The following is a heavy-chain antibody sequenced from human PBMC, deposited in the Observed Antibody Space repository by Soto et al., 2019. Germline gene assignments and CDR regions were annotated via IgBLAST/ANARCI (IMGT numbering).Heavy chain of an antibody. CDR1: GFTFSSYA. J-gene: IGHJ3*02. CDR3: AKGTLLLWFGELFPIDAFDI. CDR2: ISGSGGST. V-gene: IGHV3-23*01. D-gene: IGHD3-10*01. Sequence: EVQLLESGGGLVQPGGSLRLSCAASGFTFSSYAMSWVRQAPGKGLEWVSAISGSGGSTYYADSVKGRFTISRDNSKNTLYLQMNSLRAEDTAVYYCAKGTLLLWFGELFPIDAFDIWGQGTMVTVSS.